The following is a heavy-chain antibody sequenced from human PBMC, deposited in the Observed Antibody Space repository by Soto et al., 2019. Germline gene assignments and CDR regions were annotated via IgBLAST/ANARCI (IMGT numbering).Heavy chain of an antibody. CDR2: IYWDGDK. Sequence: QITLKESGPTLVKPTQTLTLTCTFSGFSLSTSGVSVGWIRQPPGKALEWLALIYWDGDKRYSPSLKSRPIITKDTSKNQVVLTMTDMDPVDTATYSCAHCSGGSCYASGGWFDPWGQGTLVTVSS. CDR3: AHCSGGSCYASGGWFDP. CDR1: GFSLSTSGVS. D-gene: IGHD2-15*01. V-gene: IGHV2-5*02. J-gene: IGHJ5*02.